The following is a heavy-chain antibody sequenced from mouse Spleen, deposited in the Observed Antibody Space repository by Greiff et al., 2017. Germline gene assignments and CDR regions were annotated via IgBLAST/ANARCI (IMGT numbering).Heavy chain of an antibody. D-gene: IGHD1-2*01. J-gene: IGHJ4*01. CDR2: IYPGDGDT. CDR3: ARRDYGSYYYAMDY. V-gene: IGHV1-80*01. CDR1: GYAFSSYW. Sequence: QVQLKESGAELVKPGASVKISCKASGYAFSSYWMNWVKQRPGKGLEWIGQIYPGDGDTNYNGKFKGKATLTADKSSSTAYMQLSSLTSEDSAVYFCARRDYGSYYYAMDYWGQGTSVTVSS.